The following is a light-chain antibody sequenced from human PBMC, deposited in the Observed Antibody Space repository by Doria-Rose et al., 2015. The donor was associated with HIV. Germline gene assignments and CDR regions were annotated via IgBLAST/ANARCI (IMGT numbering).Light chain of an antibody. CDR3: SSYTNSTTLL. V-gene: IGLV2-14*01. CDR1: SSDVGTYKF. Sequence: QSALTQPASVSGSPGQSITISCTGTSSDVGTYKFVSWYQQHPGKAPRLMIYDVNKRPSGVSSRFSGSKSGNTASLTVSGLQAEDEADYYCSSYTNSTTLLFGGGTKLTVL. J-gene: IGLJ2*01. CDR2: DVN.